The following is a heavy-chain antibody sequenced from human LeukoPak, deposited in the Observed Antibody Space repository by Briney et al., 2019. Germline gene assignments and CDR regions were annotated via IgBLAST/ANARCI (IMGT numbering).Heavy chain of an antibody. D-gene: IGHD6-13*01. J-gene: IGHJ5*02. V-gene: IGHV4-34*01. CDR1: GGSFSGYY. CDR2: INQSGST. Sequence: SETLSLTCAVYGGSFSGYYWSWIRQPPGKGLEWIGEINQSGSTNYNPSLKSRVTISVDTSKNQFSLKLSSVTAADTAVYYCARGRIAAAGSGSNWFDPWGQGTLVTVSS. CDR3: ARGRIAAAGSGSNWFDP.